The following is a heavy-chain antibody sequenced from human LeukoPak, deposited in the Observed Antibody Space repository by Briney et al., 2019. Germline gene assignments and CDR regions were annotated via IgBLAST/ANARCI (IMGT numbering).Heavy chain of an antibody. CDR3: ARGKYYCSGDSCSPPFDY. CDR2: VDHTGGT. Sequence: PSETLSLPCAVFGGSFSDFYWSWIRQTPGKGLEWIGEVDHTGGTKYNSSLKSRVTISVDTSKNQFSLKLSSVTAADTAVYYCARGKYYCSGDSCSPPFDYSGGRALVTVSS. CDR1: GGSFSDFY. D-gene: IGHD2-15*01. J-gene: IGHJ4*02. V-gene: IGHV4-34*01.